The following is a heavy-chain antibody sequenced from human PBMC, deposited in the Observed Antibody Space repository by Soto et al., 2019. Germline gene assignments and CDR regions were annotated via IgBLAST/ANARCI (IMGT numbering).Heavy chain of an antibody. CDR1: GGSISSGGYY. CDR2: IYYSGST. Sequence: QVQLQESGPGLVKPSQTLSLTCTVSGGSISSGGYYWSWIRQHPGKGLEWIGYIYYSGSTYYNPSLKSCVTISVDASKNQFSLKLSSVTTADTAVYYCARGTTVYYYDSSGYYDFWGQGTLVTVSS. CDR3: ARGTTVYYYDSSGYYDF. V-gene: IGHV4-31*03. J-gene: IGHJ4*02. D-gene: IGHD3-22*01.